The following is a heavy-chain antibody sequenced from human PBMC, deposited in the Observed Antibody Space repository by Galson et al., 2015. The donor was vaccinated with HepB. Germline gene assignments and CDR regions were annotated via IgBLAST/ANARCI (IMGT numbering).Heavy chain of an antibody. V-gene: IGHV1-69*06. D-gene: IGHD3-9*01. CDR1: GGTFSSYA. CDR3: AIWSVRYFDWATSKSPDYYYGMGV. CDR2: VIPILDTT. Sequence: SVKVSCKASGGTFSSYAISWVRQAPGQGLEWMGGVIPILDTTNYAQKFQGRVTITADTSTTTAYMELSGLRSEDTAVYYCAIWSVRYFDWATSKSPDYYYGMGVWSRGTTVIVSS. J-gene: IGHJ6*02.